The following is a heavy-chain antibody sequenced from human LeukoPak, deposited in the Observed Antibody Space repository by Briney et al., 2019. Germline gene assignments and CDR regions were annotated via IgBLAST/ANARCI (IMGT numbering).Heavy chain of an antibody. CDR3: AKVRKQWELLRGDFDY. J-gene: IGHJ4*02. CDR2: ISAGGTST. CDR1: GFTFSSYA. D-gene: IGHD1-26*01. V-gene: IGHV3-23*01. Sequence: GGSLRLSCAASGFTFSSYAMYWVRQAPGKGLEWVSAISAGGTSTYYTDSVKGHFTISRDNSKNTLYLQMNSLRVEDTAVYYCAKVRKQWELLRGDFDYWGQGTLVTVSS.